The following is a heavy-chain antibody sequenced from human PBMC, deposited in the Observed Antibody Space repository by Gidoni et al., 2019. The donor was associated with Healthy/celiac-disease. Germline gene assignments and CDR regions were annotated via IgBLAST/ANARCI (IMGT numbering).Heavy chain of an antibody. CDR3: ATDYSGGSNFFDY. J-gene: IGHJ4*02. CDR1: GYMVTELS. Sequence: QVQLAQSGAEVKKPGASVKVSCKVSGYMVTELSMHWVRQAPGKGLEWMGGFDPEDGERINTQKFQGRVTMTEDTSTNTAYMELSSLRSEDTAVYYCATDYSGGSNFFDYWGQGTLVTVSS. CDR2: FDPEDGER. D-gene: IGHD2-21*01. V-gene: IGHV1-24*01.